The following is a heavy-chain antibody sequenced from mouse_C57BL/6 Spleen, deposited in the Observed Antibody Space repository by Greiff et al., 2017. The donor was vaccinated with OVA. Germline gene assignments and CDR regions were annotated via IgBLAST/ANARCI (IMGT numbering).Heavy chain of an antibody. V-gene: IGHV1-59*01. CDR2: IDPSDSYT. J-gene: IGHJ4*01. CDR1: GYTFTSYW. D-gene: IGHD3-2*02. CDR3: ARMGAQAY. Sequence: QVQLKQPGAELVRPGTSVKLSCKASGYTFTSYWMHWVKQRPGQGLEWIGVIDPSDSYTNYNQKFKGKATLTVDTSSSTAYMQLSSLTSEDSAVYYCARMGAQAYWGQGTSVTVSS.